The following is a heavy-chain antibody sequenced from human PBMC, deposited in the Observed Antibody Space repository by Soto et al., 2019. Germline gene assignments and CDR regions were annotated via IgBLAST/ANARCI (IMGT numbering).Heavy chain of an antibody. CDR2: IYYSGST. Sequence: TLSLTCTVSGGSISSGGYYWSWIRQHPGKGLEWIGYIYYSGSTYYNPSLKSRVTISVDTSKNQFSLKLSSVTAADTAVYYCEREGSGGTVWFDPWGQGTLVTVS. CDR3: EREGSGGTVWFDP. CDR1: GGSISSGGYY. V-gene: IGHV4-31*03. D-gene: IGHD3-16*01. J-gene: IGHJ5*02.